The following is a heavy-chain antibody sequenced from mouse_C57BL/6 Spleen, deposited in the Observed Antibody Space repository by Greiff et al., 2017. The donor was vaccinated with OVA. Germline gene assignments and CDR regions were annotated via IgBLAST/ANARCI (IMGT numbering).Heavy chain of an antibody. Sequence: QVQLQQPGAELVKPGASVKLSCKASGYTFTSYWMQWVKQRPGQGLEWIGEIDPSDSYTNYNQKFKGKATLTVDTSSSTAHMQLSSLASEDSAVYYCAIIAYWGQGTLVTVSA. V-gene: IGHV1-50*01. CDR1: GYTFTSYW. CDR3: AIIAY. J-gene: IGHJ3*01. CDR2: IDPSDSYT.